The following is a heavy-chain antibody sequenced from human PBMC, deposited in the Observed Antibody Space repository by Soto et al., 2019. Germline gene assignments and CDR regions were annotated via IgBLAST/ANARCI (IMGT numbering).Heavy chain of an antibody. D-gene: IGHD3-16*01. CDR2: IYYSGST. J-gene: IGHJ4*02. V-gene: IGHV4-31*03. CDR3: ALRLGDPGRLYFDY. Sequence: PSETLSLTCTVSGGSISSGGYYWSWIRQHPGKGLEWIGYIYYSGSTYYNPSLKSRVTISVDTSKNQFSLKLSSVTAADTAVYYCALRLGDPGRLYFDYWGQGALVTVSS. CDR1: GGSISSGGYY.